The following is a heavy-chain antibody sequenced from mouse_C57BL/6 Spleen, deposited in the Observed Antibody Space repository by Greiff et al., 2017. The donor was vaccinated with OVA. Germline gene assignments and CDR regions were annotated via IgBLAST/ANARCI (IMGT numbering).Heavy chain of an antibody. D-gene: IGHD1-1*01. Sequence: VQGVESGPGLVAPSQSLSITCTVSGFSLTSYAISWVRQPPGKGLEWLGVIWTGGGTNYNSALKSRLSISKDNSKSQVFLKMNSLQTDDTARYYCARNEGTTVPYYFDYWGQGTTLTVSS. CDR3: ARNEGTTVPYYFDY. J-gene: IGHJ2*01. V-gene: IGHV2-9-1*01. CDR2: IWTGGGT. CDR1: GFSLTSYA.